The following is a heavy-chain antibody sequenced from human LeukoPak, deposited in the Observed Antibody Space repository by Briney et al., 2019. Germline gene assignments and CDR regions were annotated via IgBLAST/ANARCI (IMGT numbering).Heavy chain of an antibody. Sequence: PGGSLRLSCAASGFTFSSYSMNWVRQAPGKGLEWVSSISSSSSYIYYADSVKGRFTISRDNDKNSLYLQMNSLRAEDTAVYYCASPAGYSYGFDYWGQGTLVTVSS. CDR3: ASPAGYSYGFDY. J-gene: IGHJ4*02. D-gene: IGHD5-18*01. V-gene: IGHV3-21*01. CDR1: GFTFSSYS. CDR2: ISSSSSYI.